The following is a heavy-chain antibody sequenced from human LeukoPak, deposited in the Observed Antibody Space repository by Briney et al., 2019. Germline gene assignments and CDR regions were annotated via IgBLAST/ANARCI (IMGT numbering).Heavy chain of an antibody. CDR2: IYYSGST. J-gene: IGHJ4*02. CDR3: ANSANYGGNSGYFDY. CDR1: GGSISSGDYY. V-gene: IGHV4-39*01. D-gene: IGHD4-23*01. Sequence: SRTLSLTCTVSGGSISSGDYYWAWIRQPPGKGLEWIGSIYYSGSTYYNPSLKSRVTISVDTSKNQFSLKLNSVTAADTALYYCANSANYGGNSGYFDYWGQGTLVTVSS.